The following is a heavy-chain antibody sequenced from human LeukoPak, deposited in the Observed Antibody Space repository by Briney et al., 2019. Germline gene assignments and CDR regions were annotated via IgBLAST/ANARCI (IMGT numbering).Heavy chain of an antibody. J-gene: IGHJ5*02. CDR3: ARADRPLSWFDP. V-gene: IGHV5-51*01. CDR1: GYRFTNYW. CDR2: IYVGDSDT. D-gene: IGHD6-6*01. Sequence: GESLKISCKGSGYRFTNYWIVWVRQMPGKGLEWMGVIYVGDSDTRYSPSFQGQITISADKSISTAYLQWSSLKASDTAMYYCARADRPLSWFDPWGQGTLVTVSS.